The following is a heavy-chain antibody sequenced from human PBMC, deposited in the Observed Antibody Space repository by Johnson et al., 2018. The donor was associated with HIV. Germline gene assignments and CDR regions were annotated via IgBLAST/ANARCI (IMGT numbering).Heavy chain of an antibody. V-gene: IGHV3-7*03. CDR2: IKQDGSEK. J-gene: IGHJ3*02. CDR3: ARDRWGSSMRSDAFDI. D-gene: IGHD3-16*01. Sequence: VQLVESGGGLVQPGGSLRLSCAASGFTFSSYWMSWVRQAPGKGLEWVANIKQDGSEKYCVDSVKGRFTISRDNAKNSLYLQMNSLRAEDTAVYYCARDRWGSSMRSDAFDIWGQGTMVTVSS. CDR1: GFTFSSYW.